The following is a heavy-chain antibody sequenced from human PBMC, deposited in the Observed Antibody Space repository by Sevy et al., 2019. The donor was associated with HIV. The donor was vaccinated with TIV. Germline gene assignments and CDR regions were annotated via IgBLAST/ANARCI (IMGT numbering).Heavy chain of an antibody. CDR3: AREGYYYDSSGYYYADAFDI. J-gene: IGHJ3*02. V-gene: IGHV1-69*06. CDR2: IIPIFGTA. D-gene: IGHD3-22*01. Sequence: ASVKVSCKGSGGTFSSYAISWVRQAPGQGLEWMGGIIPIFGTANYAQKFQGRVTITADKSTSKAYMELGSLGSEDTAVYYCAREGYYYDSSGYYYADAFDIWGQGTMVTVSS. CDR1: GGTFSSYA.